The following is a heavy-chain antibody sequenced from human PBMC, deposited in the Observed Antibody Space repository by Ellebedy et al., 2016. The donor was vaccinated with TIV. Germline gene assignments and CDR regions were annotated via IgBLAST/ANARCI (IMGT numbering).Heavy chain of an antibody. J-gene: IGHJ4*02. CDR3: TSAARGSGAYESF. D-gene: IGHD5-12*01. V-gene: IGHV3-7*01. CDR1: GFTFSRFW. Sequence: GESLKISCAASGFTFSRFWMAWVRQAPGKGLEWVATINQGGSETYYVDYVKGRFTISRDNSKNSLYLQMSSLRDDDTALYYCTSAARGSGAYESFWGQGTLVTVSS. CDR2: INQGGSET.